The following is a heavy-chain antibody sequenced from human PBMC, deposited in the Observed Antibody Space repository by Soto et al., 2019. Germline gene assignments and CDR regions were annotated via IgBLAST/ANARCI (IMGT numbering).Heavy chain of an antibody. CDR1: GYSFTSYY. CDR3: ATAGDKKALFDF. D-gene: IGHD7-27*01. J-gene: IGHJ4*02. Sequence: ASVNGSCKASGYSFTSYYMNWVRQAPGQGLEWMGIINPSGGTTSYAQKFQGRVTMTRDTSTSTVYMDLSSLRSEYTAVYYCATAGDKKALFDFWGQGTPVTVSS. CDR2: INPSGGTT. V-gene: IGHV1-46*03.